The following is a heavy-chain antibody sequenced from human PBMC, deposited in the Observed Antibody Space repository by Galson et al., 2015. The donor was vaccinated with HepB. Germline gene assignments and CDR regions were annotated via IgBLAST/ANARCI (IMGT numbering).Heavy chain of an antibody. CDR3: ARVRGDLYDPRTYYFDY. Sequence: SLRLSCAASGFTFSSYWLSWVRQAPGKGLECVANVKEDESEKYFVDSVKGRFTISRDNARNSLYLQMNSLRAEDTAVYYCARVRGDLYDPRTYYFDYWGQGTLVTVSS. CDR1: GFTFSSYW. J-gene: IGHJ4*02. V-gene: IGHV3-7*03. CDR2: VKEDESEK. D-gene: IGHD3-10*01.